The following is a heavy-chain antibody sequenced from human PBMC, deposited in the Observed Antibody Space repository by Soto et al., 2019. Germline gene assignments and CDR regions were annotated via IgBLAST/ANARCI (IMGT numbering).Heavy chain of an antibody. V-gene: IGHV3-74*01. CDR2: ISIDGSNI. D-gene: IGHD4-17*01. Sequence: EVQVVESGGGLVQPGGSLRLSCTASGFTFSDYWMHWVRQSPGGGLVWVSRISIDGSNIAYADSVKGRFTISRDNPENTLYLQLNSLRGEDTAVYYCVRDYGGDSGRVYDGFALWGQGTMVTVSS. J-gene: IGHJ3*01. CDR3: VRDYGGDSGRVYDGFAL. CDR1: GFTFSDYW.